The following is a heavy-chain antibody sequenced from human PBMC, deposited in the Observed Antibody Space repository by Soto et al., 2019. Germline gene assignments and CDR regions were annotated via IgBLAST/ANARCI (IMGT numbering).Heavy chain of an antibody. V-gene: IGHV1-69*06. J-gene: IGHJ5*02. CDR1: GGPFSSYA. CDR2: ITPIFGEP. Sequence: QVQLEQSGAEFKKPGSSMKVSCKASGGPFSSYAINWVRQAPGQGREWMGGITPIFGEPKNAQKFQGRATITADIATSTAYMELRSLRSDDTAVYFCARESSSSIINWFDPWGQGTLVTVSS. CDR3: ARESSSSIINWFDP. D-gene: IGHD3-10*01.